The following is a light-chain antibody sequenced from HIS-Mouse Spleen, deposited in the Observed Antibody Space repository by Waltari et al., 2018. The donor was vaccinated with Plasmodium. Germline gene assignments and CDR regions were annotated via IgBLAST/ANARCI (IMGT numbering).Light chain of an antibody. CDR3: SSYTSSSTRV. Sequence: QSALTQPASVSGSPGQSITISCTGTRSDVGGYNYVSWYQQHPGKAPKLMIYYVSNRPSGVSNRFSGSKSGNTASLTISGLQAEDEADYYCSSYTSSSTRVFGGGTKLTVL. CDR1: RSDVGGYNY. V-gene: IGLV2-14*03. J-gene: IGLJ3*02. CDR2: YVS.